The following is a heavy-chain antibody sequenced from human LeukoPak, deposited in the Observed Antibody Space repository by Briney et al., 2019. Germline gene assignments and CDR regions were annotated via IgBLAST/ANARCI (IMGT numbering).Heavy chain of an antibody. CDR1: GFSFSNYA. J-gene: IGHJ6*02. V-gene: IGHV3-30*04. CDR2: ISYDGSNK. Sequence: PGRSLRLSCAASGFSFSNYAMHWVRHAPGKGLEWVAVISYDGSNKDYAESVKGRFTISRDNSKNTLYLQINNQLPGDTAVYNCARDTYGMDVWGQGTTVTVSS. CDR3: ARDTYGMDV.